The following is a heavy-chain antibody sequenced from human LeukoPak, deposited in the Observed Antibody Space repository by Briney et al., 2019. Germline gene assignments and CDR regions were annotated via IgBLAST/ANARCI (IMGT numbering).Heavy chain of an antibody. Sequence: GGSLRLSCAASGFSFSSNGMHWVRQAPGKGLEWVALIWYDGSNKYYADSVKGRFTISRDNSKNTLYLQMNSLRAEDTAVYYCGRCITAAWDWFDPWGQGTLVTVSS. CDR1: GFSFSSNG. CDR3: GRCITAAWDWFDP. D-gene: IGHD6-13*01. J-gene: IGHJ5*02. V-gene: IGHV3-33*01. CDR2: IWYDGSNK.